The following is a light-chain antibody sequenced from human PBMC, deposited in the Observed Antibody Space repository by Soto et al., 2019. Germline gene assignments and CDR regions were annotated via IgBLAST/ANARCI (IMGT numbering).Light chain of an antibody. CDR1: SSDIGRYDY. J-gene: IGLJ1*01. CDR3: TSFTTAYTHV. Sequence: QSALTQPASVSGSPGQSITVSCTGTSSDIGRYDYVSWYQQHPGKLPKLLIFDVTNRPSGVSNRFSGSKSGNTASLTISGLQAEDEADYYCTSFTTAYTHVFGAGTKVTVL. CDR2: DVT. V-gene: IGLV2-14*03.